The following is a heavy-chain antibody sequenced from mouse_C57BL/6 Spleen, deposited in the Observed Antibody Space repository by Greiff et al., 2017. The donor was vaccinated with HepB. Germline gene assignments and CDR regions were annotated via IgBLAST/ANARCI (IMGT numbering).Heavy chain of an antibody. J-gene: IGHJ1*03. V-gene: IGHV7-1*01. Sequence: EVMLVESGGGLVQSGRSLRLSCATSGFTFSDFYMEWVRQAPGKGLEWIAASRNKANDYTTEYSASVKGRFIVSRDTSQSILYLQMNALRAEDTAIYYCARGAYYDYAYFDVWGTGTTVTVSS. CDR1: GFTFSDFY. CDR2: SRNKANDYTT. D-gene: IGHD2-4*01. CDR3: ARGAYYDYAYFDV.